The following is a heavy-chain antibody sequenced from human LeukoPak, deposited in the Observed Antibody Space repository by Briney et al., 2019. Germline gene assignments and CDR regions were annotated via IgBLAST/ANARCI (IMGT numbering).Heavy chain of an antibody. Sequence: GGSLRLSCAASGFTFSNYAMHWVRQAPGKGLEWVAVISYDGSNKYYTDSVKGRFTISRDNSKNTLYLQMNSLRAEDTAVYYCAKEADFYGSGSYYEYWGQGTLVTVSS. CDR2: ISYDGSNK. D-gene: IGHD3-10*01. V-gene: IGHV3-30*04. CDR3: AKEADFYGSGSYYEY. J-gene: IGHJ4*02. CDR1: GFTFSNYA.